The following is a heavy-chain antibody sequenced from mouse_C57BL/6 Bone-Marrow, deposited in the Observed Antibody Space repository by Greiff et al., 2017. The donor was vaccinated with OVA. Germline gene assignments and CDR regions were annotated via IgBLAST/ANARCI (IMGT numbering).Heavy chain of an antibody. CDR3: ARSGHSTVVPFFDY. Sequence: VQLKQSGPELVKPGASVKISCKASGYSFTDYNMNWVKQSNGKSLEWIGVINPNYGTTSYNQKFKGKATLTVDQSSSTAYMQLNSLTSEDSAVYYCARSGHSTVVPFFDYWGQGTTLTVSS. D-gene: IGHD1-1*01. V-gene: IGHV1-39*01. J-gene: IGHJ2*01. CDR2: INPNYGTT. CDR1: GYSFTDYN.